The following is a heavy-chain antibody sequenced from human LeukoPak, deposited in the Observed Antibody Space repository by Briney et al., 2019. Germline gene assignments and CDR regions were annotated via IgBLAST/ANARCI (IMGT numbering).Heavy chain of an antibody. Sequence: GGSLRLSCAASGFSFGTYAMNWVRQAPGKGLEWIAYTSEGSSNLQYAGSVKGRFTISKDNAKGSLYLQMNSLRAEDTAVYYFARVVPMVQYSNPYVDAWGKGTTVTVSS. CDR2: TSEGSSNL. CDR3: ARVVPMVQYSNPYVDA. CDR1: GFSFGTYA. D-gene: IGHD2-8*01. V-gene: IGHV3-48*01. J-gene: IGHJ6*03.